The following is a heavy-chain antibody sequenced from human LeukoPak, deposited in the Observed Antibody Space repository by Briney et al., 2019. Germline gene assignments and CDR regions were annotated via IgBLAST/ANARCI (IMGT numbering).Heavy chain of an antibody. CDR3: AKERSLEIAVAGTIFDY. Sequence: GGSLRLSCAASGFTVSSNYMGWVRQAPGKGLEWVSVIYSGGDTYYADSVKGRFTISRDNSKNMIYLEMSSLKAEDTAVYYCAKERSLEIAVAGTIFDYWGQGTLVTVSS. D-gene: IGHD6-19*01. V-gene: IGHV3-66*01. CDR2: IYSGGDT. J-gene: IGHJ4*02. CDR1: GFTVSSNY.